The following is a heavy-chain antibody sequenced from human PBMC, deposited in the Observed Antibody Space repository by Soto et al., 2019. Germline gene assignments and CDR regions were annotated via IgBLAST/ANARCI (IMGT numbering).Heavy chain of an antibody. CDR1: GFTFSSYA. Sequence: GGSLRLSCAASGFTFSSYAMSWVRQAPGKGLEWVSGISGSGGSIYYAASVKGRFTISRDNSKNTLYLQMNSLRAEDTAVYYCAKGGSGTYYYFDYWGRGTLVTVSS. CDR3: AKGGSGTYYYFDY. V-gene: IGHV3-23*01. D-gene: IGHD3-10*01. J-gene: IGHJ4*02. CDR2: ISGSGGSI.